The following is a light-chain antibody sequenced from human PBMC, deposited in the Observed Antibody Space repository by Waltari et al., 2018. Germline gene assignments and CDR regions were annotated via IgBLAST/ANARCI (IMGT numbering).Light chain of an antibody. CDR3: SSPTTSITWV. V-gene: IGLV2-18*02. Sequence: QSALTQPPSVSGSPGQSVTISCTATSSDFGNYNRVSWYQQSPGTPPKLMIYDVTNRPSGVPHRFSGSKSGNTASLTISGLQAEDEADYYCSSPTTSITWVFGGGTKLTVL. CDR1: SSDFGNYNR. CDR2: DVT. J-gene: IGLJ3*02.